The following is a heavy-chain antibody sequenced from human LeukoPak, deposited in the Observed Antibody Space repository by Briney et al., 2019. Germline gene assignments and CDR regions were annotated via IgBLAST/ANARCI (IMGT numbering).Heavy chain of an antibody. CDR2: IRSQAYGGTT. V-gene: IGHV3-49*04. D-gene: IGHD2-2*01. CDR3: TRDIVSISQPYYFDY. Sequence: PGRSLRLSCTASGFTFGYHAINWVRQAPGRGLEWVGFIRSQAYGGTTEYATSVKDRFTISRDDSKSIAYLQMNSLKTEDTAVYYCTRDIVSISQPYYFDYWGQGTLVTVSS. J-gene: IGHJ4*02. CDR1: GFTFGYHA.